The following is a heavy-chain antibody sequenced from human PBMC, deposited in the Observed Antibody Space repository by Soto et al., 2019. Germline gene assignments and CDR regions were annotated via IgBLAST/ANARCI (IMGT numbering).Heavy chain of an antibody. Sequence: GGSLRLSCEASGLIVNNNFMNWVRQAPGRGLEWVSVINPEGRTYYADSVKDRFTISRDTSKNTLYLQMNSLRVEDTAVYYCARDTTGPLSFDPRGQGTHVTLSS. CDR2: INPEGRT. D-gene: IGHD2-2*01. CDR3: ARDTTGPLSFDP. CDR1: GLIVNNNF. J-gene: IGHJ5*02. V-gene: IGHV3-66*01.